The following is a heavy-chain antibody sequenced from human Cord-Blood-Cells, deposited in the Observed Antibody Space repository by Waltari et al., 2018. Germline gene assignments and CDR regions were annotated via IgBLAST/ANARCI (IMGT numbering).Heavy chain of an antibody. J-gene: IGHJ4*02. CDR3: AREGHSSGWSFDY. CDR1: GFPVSRNY. CDR2: IYSGGST. D-gene: IGHD6-19*01. V-gene: IGHV3-53*01. Sequence: EVQLVESGGGLIQPGGSLRLSCAASGFPVSRNYISWVRQAPGKGLEWVSVIYSGGSTYYADSVKGRFTISRDNSKNTLYLQMNSLRAEDTAVYYCAREGHSSGWSFDYWGQGTLVTVSS.